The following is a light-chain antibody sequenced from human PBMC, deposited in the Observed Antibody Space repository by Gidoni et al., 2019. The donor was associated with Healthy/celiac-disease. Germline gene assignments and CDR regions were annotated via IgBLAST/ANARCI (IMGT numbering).Light chain of an antibody. Sequence: QSVLTQPPSASGTPGQRVTSSCSGSSSNIGSNTVNWYQQLPGTAPKLLIYSNNQRPSGVPDRFSGSKSGTSASLAISGLQSEEEADYYCAAWDDSLNGWVFGGGTKLTVL. CDR1: SSNIGSNT. J-gene: IGLJ3*02. CDR3: AAWDDSLNGWV. V-gene: IGLV1-44*01. CDR2: SNN.